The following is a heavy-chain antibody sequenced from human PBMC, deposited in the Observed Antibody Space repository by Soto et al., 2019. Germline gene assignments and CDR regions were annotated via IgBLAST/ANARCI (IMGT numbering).Heavy chain of an antibody. CDR3: ASSGYCSSTSCYGRDYYYYGMDV. V-gene: IGHV1-69*13. D-gene: IGHD2-2*01. J-gene: IGHJ6*02. CDR2: IIPIFGTA. Sequence: ASVKVSCKASGGTFSSYAISWVRQAPGQGLEWMGGIIPIFGTANYAQKFQGRVTITADESTSTAYMELNSLRSEDTAVYYCASSGYCSSTSCYGRDYYYYGMDVWGQGTTVTVSS. CDR1: GGTFSSYA.